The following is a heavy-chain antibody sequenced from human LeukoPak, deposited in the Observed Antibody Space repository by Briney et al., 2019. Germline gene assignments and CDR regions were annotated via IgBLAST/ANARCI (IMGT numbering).Heavy chain of an antibody. CDR1: GFTFNDYG. CDR3: ARARGFNEVTASYDY. V-gene: IGHV3-20*04. CDR2: INWNGGST. D-gene: IGHD2-21*02. J-gene: IGHJ4*02. Sequence: PGGSLRLSCAASGFTFNDYGMSWVRQAPGKGLDWVSGINWNGGSTGYADSVKGRFTISRDNAKNSLYLQMNSLRAEDTALYYCARARGFNEVTASYDYWGQGTLVTVSS.